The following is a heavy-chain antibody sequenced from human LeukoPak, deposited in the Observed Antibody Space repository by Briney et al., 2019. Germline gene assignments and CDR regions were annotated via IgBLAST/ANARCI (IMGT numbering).Heavy chain of an antibody. D-gene: IGHD1-1*01. Sequence: PGRSLRLSCAASGFTFSSYGMHWVRQAPGKGLEWVAVISYDGSNKYYADSVKGRFTISRDNSKNTLYLQMNSLRAEDTAVYYCARDYSVQLERPIYYYYGMDVWGQGTTVTVSS. CDR3: ARDYSVQLERPIYYYYGMDV. CDR2: ISYDGSNK. V-gene: IGHV3-30*03. CDR1: GFTFSSYG. J-gene: IGHJ6*02.